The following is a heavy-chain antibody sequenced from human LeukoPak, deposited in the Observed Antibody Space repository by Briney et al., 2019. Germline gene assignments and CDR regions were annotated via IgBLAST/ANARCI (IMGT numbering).Heavy chain of an antibody. CDR3: ARDTGIAAAGIIDY. J-gene: IGHJ4*02. V-gene: IGHV1-18*01. CDR2: ISAYNGNT. CDR1: GYTFTSYG. D-gene: IGHD6-13*01. Sequence: ASVKVSCKASGYTFTSYGISWVRPAPGQGLEWMGWISAYNGNTNYAQKLQGRVTMTTDTSTSTAYMELRSLRSDDTAVYYCARDTGIAAAGIIDYWGQGTLVTVSS.